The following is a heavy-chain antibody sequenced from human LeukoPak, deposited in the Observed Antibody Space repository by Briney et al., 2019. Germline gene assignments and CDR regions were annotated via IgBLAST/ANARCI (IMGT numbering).Heavy chain of an antibody. CDR1: GFTFSSYW. D-gene: IGHD3-10*01. Sequence: QPGGSLRLSCAASGFTFSSYWMSWVRQAPGKGLEWVANIKQDGSEKYYVDSVKGRFTISRDNAKNSLYLQMNSLRAEDTAVYYCARAPSWFGEFAGDYWGQGTLVTVSS. CDR3: ARAPSWFGEFAGDY. J-gene: IGHJ4*02. V-gene: IGHV3-7*03. CDR2: IKQDGSEK.